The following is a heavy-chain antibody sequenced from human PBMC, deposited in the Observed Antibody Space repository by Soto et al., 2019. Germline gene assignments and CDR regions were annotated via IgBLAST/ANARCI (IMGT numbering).Heavy chain of an antibody. D-gene: IGHD2-2*01. CDR3: VKRQGIGVVPADY. CDR2: ISGTGTGN. J-gene: IGHJ4*02. CDR1: GFTFSSYA. V-gene: IGHV3-23*01. Sequence: EVQLLESGGGLVQPGGSLRLSCAASGFTFSSYAMSWVRQAPGKGLEWVSTISGTGTGNHYAESVKGRFTISRDNSKNTLYLQMNSLRAEDTAVYYCVKRQGIGVVPADYWGQGTLVTVSS.